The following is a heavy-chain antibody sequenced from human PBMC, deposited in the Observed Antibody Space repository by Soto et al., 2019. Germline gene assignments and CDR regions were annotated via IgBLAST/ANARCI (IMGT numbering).Heavy chain of an antibody. CDR3: ARGGRGYYGSGSGGWFDP. Sequence: EVQLVESGGGLVQPGGSLRLSCAASGFTVSSNYMSWVGQAPGKGLEWVSVIYSGGSTYYADSVKGRFTISRDNSKNTLYLQMNSLRAEDTAVYYCARGGRGYYGSGSGGWFDPWGQGTLVTVSS. J-gene: IGHJ5*02. CDR2: IYSGGST. CDR1: GFTVSSNY. V-gene: IGHV3-66*01. D-gene: IGHD3-10*01.